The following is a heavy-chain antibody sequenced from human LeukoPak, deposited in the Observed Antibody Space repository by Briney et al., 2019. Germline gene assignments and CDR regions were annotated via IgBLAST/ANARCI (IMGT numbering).Heavy chain of an antibody. D-gene: IGHD6-13*01. Sequence: GRSLRLSCAASGFTFSSYAMHWVRQAPGKGLEWVAVISYDGSNKYYADSVKGRFTISRDNSKNTLYLQMNSLRAEDTAVYYCAREDLPNSWYHYWGQGTLVTVSS. CDR3: AREDLPNSWYHY. CDR2: ISYDGSNK. J-gene: IGHJ4*02. CDR1: GFTFSSYA. V-gene: IGHV3-30-3*01.